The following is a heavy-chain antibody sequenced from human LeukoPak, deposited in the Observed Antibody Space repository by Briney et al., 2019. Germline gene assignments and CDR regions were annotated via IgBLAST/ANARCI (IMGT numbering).Heavy chain of an antibody. J-gene: IGHJ4*02. CDR3: ARRLRGSYLS. V-gene: IGHV3-48*03. Sequence: PGGSLRLSCAASGFAFSSYEMNWVRQAPGKGLEWVSYISSSGSTIYYADSVKGRFTISRDNAKNSLYLQMNSLRAEDTAVYYCARRLRGSYLSWGQGTLVTVSS. CDR2: ISSSGSTI. CDR1: GFAFSSYE. D-gene: IGHD1-26*01.